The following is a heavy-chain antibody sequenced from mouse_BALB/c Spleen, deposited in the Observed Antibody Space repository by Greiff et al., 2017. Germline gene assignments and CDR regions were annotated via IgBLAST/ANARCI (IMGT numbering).Heavy chain of an antibody. CDR3: ARWLPYYAMDY. V-gene: IGHV1-14*01. D-gene: IGHD2-2*01. J-gene: IGHJ4*01. CDR1: GYTFTSYV. CDR2: INPYNDGT. Sequence: EVKLMESGPELVKPGASVKMSCKASGYTFTSYVMHWVKQKPGQGLEWIGYINPYNDGTKYNEKFKGKATLTSDKSSSTAYMELSSLTSEDSAVYYCARWLPYYAMDYWGQGTSVTVSS.